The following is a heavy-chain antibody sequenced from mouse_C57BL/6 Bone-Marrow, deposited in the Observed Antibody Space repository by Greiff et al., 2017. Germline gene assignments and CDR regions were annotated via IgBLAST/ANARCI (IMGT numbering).Heavy chain of an antibody. J-gene: IGHJ2*01. D-gene: IGHD2-4*01. Sequence: QVQLQQSGAELVRPGTSVKVSCKASGYAFTNYLIEWVKQRPGQGLEWIGVINPGSGGTNYNEKFKGKATLTADKSSSTAYMQLSSLTSEDSAVYFCARDYDGFDYWGQGTTLTVSS. CDR1: GYAFTNYL. V-gene: IGHV1-54*01. CDR3: ARDYDGFDY. CDR2: INPGSGGT.